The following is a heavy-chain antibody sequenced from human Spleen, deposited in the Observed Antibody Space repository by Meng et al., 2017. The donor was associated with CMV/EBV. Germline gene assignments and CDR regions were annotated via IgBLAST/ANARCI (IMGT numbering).Heavy chain of an antibody. CDR3: ARRVVPAAFDP. V-gene: IGHV4-61*01. CDR2: IYYSGST. J-gene: IGHJ5*02. D-gene: IGHD2-2*01. CDR1: GGSVSSGSYY. Sequence: GSLRLSCTVSGGSVSSGSYYWSWIRQPPGKGLEWIGYIYYSGSTNYNPSLKSRVTISVDTSKNQFSLKLSSVTAADTAVYYCARRVVPAAFDPWGQGTLVTVSS.